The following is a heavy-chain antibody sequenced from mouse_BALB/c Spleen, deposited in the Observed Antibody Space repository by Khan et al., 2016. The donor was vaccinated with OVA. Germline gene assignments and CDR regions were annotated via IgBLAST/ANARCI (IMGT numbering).Heavy chain of an antibody. D-gene: IGHD1-1*01. CDR3: ARDYGSLYWFFDV. CDR2: IYYGGTV. Sequence: EVQLVETGPGLVKPSQTVSFTCTVTGISITSGNYSWSWIRPFPGNKLEWLGNIYYGGTVSYNPSLTSRTPTTRDTSKNPFFLEMNSLTAEYTATYDCARDYGSLYWFFDVWGAGTTGTVSS. CDR1: GISITSGNYS. J-gene: IGHJ1*01. V-gene: IGHV3-5*02.